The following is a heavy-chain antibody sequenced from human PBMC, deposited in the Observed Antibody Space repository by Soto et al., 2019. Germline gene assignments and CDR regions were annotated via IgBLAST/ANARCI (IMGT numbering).Heavy chain of an antibody. CDR3: ATDRSSSGWSVY. Sequence: ASVKVPCKVSGYTLTELSMHWVRQAPGKGLEWMGGFDPEDGETIYAQKFQGRVTMTEDTSTDTAYMELSSLRSEDTAVYYCATDRSSSGWSVYWGQGTLVTVSS. J-gene: IGHJ4*02. CDR1: GYTLTELS. CDR2: FDPEDGET. D-gene: IGHD6-19*01. V-gene: IGHV1-24*01.